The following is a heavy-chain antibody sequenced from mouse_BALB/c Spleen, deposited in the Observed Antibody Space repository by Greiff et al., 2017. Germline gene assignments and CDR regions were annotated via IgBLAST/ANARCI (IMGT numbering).Heavy chain of an antibody. CDR2: ISNGGGST. D-gene: IGHD2-1*01. CDR3: ARHEDGNLAWFAY. V-gene: IGHV5-12-2*01. J-gene: IGHJ3*01. Sequence: EVQGVESGGGLVQPGGSLKLSCAASGFTFSSYTMSWVRQTPEKRLEWVAYISNGGGSTYYPDTVKGRFTISRDNAKNTLYLQMSSLKSEDTAMYYCARHEDGNLAWFAYWGQGTLVTVSA. CDR1: GFTFSSYT.